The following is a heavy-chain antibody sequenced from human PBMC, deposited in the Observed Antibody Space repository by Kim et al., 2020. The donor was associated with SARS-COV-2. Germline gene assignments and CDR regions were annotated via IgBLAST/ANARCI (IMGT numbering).Heavy chain of an antibody. J-gene: IGHJ6*03. CDR2: ISYDGSSK. V-gene: IGHV3-30*18. Sequence: GGSLRLSCAASGFTFRSYGMHWVRQVPGKGLEWVAVISYDGSSKYYADSVKGRFTISRDNSKNTLYLQMNSLRTEDTAVYYCAKVGITMVQGVSPNSLDYDYMDVWGRGTTVTVSS. D-gene: IGHD3-10*01. CDR3: AKVGITMVQGVSPNSLDYDYMDV. CDR1: GFTFRSYG.